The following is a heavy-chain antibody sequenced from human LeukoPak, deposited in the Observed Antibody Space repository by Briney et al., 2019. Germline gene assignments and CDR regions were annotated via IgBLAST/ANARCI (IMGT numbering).Heavy chain of an antibody. CDR2: ISGSGGST. CDR1: GFTFSSYA. CDR3: AKEGGITKIPRAYYYGMDV. V-gene: IGHV3-23*01. D-gene: IGHD3-22*01. Sequence: PGGSLRLSCAASGFTFSSYAMSWVRQAPGKGLEWVSAISGSGGSTYYADSVKGRFTISRDNSKNTLYLQMNSLRAEDTAVYYCAKEGGITKIPRAYYYGMDVWGQGTTVTVSS. J-gene: IGHJ6*02.